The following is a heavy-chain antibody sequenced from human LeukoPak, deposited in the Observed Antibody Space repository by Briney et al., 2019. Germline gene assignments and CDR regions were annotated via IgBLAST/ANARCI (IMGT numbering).Heavy chain of an antibody. CDR1: GFTFSTYG. CDR2: ISYDGSNK. D-gene: IGHD2-15*01. CDR3: AKADDIVVVVAAISIDY. Sequence: GGSLRLSCAASGFTFSTYGMHWVRQAPGKGLEWVAVISYDGSNKYYADSVKGRFTISRDNSKNTLYLQMNSLRAEDTAVYYCAKADDIVVVVAAISIDYWGQGTLVTVSS. J-gene: IGHJ4*02. V-gene: IGHV3-30*18.